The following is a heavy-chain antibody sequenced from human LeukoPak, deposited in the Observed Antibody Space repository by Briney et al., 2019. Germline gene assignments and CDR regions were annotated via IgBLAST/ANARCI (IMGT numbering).Heavy chain of an antibody. V-gene: IGHV4-39*01. J-gene: IGHJ4*02. Sequence: SETLSLTCTVSGGSISSSSYYWGWIRQPPGKGLEWIGSIYYSGSTYYNPSLKSRVTISVDTSKNQFSLKLSSVTAADTAVYYCARGSLNIYDYWGQGTLVTVSS. D-gene: IGHD2/OR15-2a*01. CDR2: IYYSGST. CDR3: ARGSLNIYDY. CDR1: GGSISSSSYY.